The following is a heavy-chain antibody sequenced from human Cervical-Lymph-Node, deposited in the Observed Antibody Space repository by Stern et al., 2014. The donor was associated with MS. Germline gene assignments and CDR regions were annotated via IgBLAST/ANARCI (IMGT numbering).Heavy chain of an antibody. Sequence: VQLVESGAEVKKPGESLQISCKGSGYIFTNYWIGWVSQMPGKGLEWMGIGYPGDSDTKYSPSFQGQVTISAHKSINTAYLQWSSLKASDTAIYYCARHLIGYCSGARCFTPPDNWGQGTLVTVSS. D-gene: IGHD2-2*02. CDR1: GYIFTNYW. CDR3: ARHLIGYCSGARCFTPPDN. V-gene: IGHV5-51*01. J-gene: IGHJ4*02. CDR2: GYPGDSDT.